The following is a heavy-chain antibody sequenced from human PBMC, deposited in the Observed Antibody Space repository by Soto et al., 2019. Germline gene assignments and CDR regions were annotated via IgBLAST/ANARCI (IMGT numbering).Heavy chain of an antibody. J-gene: IGHJ3*02. Sequence: EVQLVESGGGLVQPGRSLRLSCAASAFSFDDYAMHWVRQVPGKGLEWVSGISWNSGNIVYADAVKGRFTISRDNTKHTLYLIMNSLKTEDTAVYYCAKGATTSCFSPFDIWGQGTMVTVSS. D-gene: IGHD2-2*01. CDR3: AKGATTSCFSPFDI. CDR1: AFSFDDYA. CDR2: ISWNSGNI. V-gene: IGHV3-9*01.